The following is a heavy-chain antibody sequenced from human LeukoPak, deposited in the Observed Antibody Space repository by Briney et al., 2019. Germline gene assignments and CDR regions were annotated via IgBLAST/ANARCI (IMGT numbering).Heavy chain of an antibody. J-gene: IGHJ6*02. D-gene: IGHD2-21*02. CDR1: GGTFSSYA. CDR3: AREIVVVTAIRPESYYYGMDV. CDR2: IIPILGIA. Sequence: SVKVSCKSSGGTFSSYAISRVRQAPGQGLEWMGRIIPILGIANYAQKFQGRVTITADKSTSTAYMELSSLRSEDTAVYYCAREIVVVTAIRPESYYYGMDVWGQGTTVTVSS. V-gene: IGHV1-69*04.